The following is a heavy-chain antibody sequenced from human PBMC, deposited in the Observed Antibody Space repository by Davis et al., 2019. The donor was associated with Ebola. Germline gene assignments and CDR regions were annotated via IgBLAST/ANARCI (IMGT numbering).Heavy chain of an antibody. CDR2: INWNGGST. Sequence: GGSLRLSCAASGFTFDDYGMSWVRHAPGKGLEWVSGINWNGGSTGYADSVKGRFTISRDNAKNSLYLQMNSLRAEDTAVYYCARSSIAARPGYYYGMDVWGQGTTVTVSS. V-gene: IGHV3-20*04. CDR1: GFTFDDYG. J-gene: IGHJ6*02. CDR3: ARSSIAARPGYYYGMDV. D-gene: IGHD6-6*01.